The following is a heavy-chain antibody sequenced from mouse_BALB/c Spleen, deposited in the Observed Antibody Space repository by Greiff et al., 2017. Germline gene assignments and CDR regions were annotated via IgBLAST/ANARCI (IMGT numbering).Heavy chain of an antibody. J-gene: IGHJ2*01. D-gene: IGHD1-1*01. CDR1: GFTFSSYY. Sequence: EVKLMESGGGLVKLGGSLKLSCAASGFTFSSYYMSWVRQTPEKRLELVAAINSNGGSTYYPDTVKGRFTISRANTKNTLYLQMRSLKTEDTALYNYARQGVYYRGYFDYWGQGATLTVS. V-gene: IGHV5-6-2*01. CDR3: ARQGVYYRGYFDY. CDR2: INSNGGST.